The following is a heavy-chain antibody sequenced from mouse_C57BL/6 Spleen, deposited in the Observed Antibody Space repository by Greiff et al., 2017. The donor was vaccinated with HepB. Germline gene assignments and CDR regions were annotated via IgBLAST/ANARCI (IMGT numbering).Heavy chain of an antibody. CDR1: GYTFTSYW. J-gene: IGHJ3*01. CDR3: ARRGIDGYPFAY. CDR2: IDPSDSET. D-gene: IGHD2-3*01. Sequence: QVQLQQPGAELVRPGSSVKLSCKASGYTFTSYWMHWVKQRPIQGLEWIGNIDPSDSETHYNQKFKDKATLTVDKSSSTAYMQLSSLTSEDSAVYYCARRGIDGYPFAYWGQGTLVTVSA. V-gene: IGHV1-52*01.